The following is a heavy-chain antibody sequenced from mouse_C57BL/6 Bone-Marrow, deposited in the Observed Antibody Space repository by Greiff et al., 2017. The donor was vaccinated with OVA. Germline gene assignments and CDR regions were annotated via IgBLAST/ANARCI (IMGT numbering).Heavy chain of an antibody. V-gene: IGHV1-81*01. CDR2: IYPRSGNT. CDR3: ARSDDYYFAY. CDR1: GYTFTSYG. D-gene: IGHD2-3*01. J-gene: IGHJ3*01. Sequence: VQLQQSGAELARPGASVKLSCKASGYTFTSYGISWVKQSTGQGLEWIGEIYPRSGNTYYNEKFKGKATLTADKSSSTAYMELRSLTSEDSAVYFCARSDDYYFAYWGQGTLVTVSA.